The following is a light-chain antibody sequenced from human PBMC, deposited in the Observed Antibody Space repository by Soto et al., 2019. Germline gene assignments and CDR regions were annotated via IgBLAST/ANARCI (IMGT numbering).Light chain of an antibody. CDR2: ATA. J-gene: IGKJ3*01. Sequence: DIQLTQSPSFLSAFVGDSVTITCRASQDISSYVAWYQQQPEKAPKLLIYATARLQSGVPSRFSGSGSGTEFTLTISGLQPDDFATYYCQQVKSFPFSFGPGTKVDVK. CDR3: QQVKSFPFS. CDR1: QDISSY. V-gene: IGKV1-9*01.